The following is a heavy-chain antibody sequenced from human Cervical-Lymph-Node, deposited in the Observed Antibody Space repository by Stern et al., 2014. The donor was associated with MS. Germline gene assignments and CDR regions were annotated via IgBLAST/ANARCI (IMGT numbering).Heavy chain of an antibody. J-gene: IGHJ4*02. D-gene: IGHD4/OR15-4a*01. Sequence: EVQLVESGGGVVQPGGSLRLSCGVSGFTLNKFWMHWVRQVPGMGLMWVSRINMDGSKTDYADSVQGRFTISRDNTKDTVYLQMDSLRPDDTAVYYCARDYGGYFDNWGQGTLVTVSP. V-gene: IGHV3-74*01. CDR3: ARDYGGYFDN. CDR1: GFTLNKFW. CDR2: INMDGSKT.